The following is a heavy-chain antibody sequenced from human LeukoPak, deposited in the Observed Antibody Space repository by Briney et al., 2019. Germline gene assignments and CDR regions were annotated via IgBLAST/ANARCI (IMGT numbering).Heavy chain of an antibody. CDR2: ISAYNGHT. D-gene: IGHD6-13*01. V-gene: IGHV1-18*01. CDR1: GYTFTSYG. J-gene: IGHJ4*02. CDR3: ARDGSSWYGVDY. Sequence: WASVKVSCKASGYTFTSYGISWVRQAPGHGLDWMGWISAYNGHTKYAQKLQGRVTMTTDTSTNTAYMELRSLRSDDTAVYYCARDGSSWYGVDYWGQGTLVTVSS.